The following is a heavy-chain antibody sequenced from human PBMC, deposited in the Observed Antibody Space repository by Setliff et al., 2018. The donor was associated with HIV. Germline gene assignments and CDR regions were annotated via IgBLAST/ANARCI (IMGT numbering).Heavy chain of an antibody. D-gene: IGHD3-22*01. J-gene: IGHJ4*02. Sequence: SETLSLTCTVSGGSINNYCWNWIRQPPGRGLEWIGFIFASGTTKYNPSLQSRVTMSIDTSKNQFSLRLTSVTAADTTVYFCARLRITMIMMLNYFDYWGQGTLVTVSS. CDR1: GGSINNYC. CDR2: IFASGTT. V-gene: IGHV4-4*09. CDR3: ARLRITMIMMLNYFDY.